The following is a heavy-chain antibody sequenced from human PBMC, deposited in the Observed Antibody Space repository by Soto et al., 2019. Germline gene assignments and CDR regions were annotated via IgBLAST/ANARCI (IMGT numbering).Heavy chain of an antibody. CDR1: GGSISTTSYY. J-gene: IGHJ4*02. CDR3: ARHGDYSDDPSYLSFDY. V-gene: IGHV4-39*01. D-gene: IGHD4-17*01. Sequence: QLQLQESGPGLVKPSETLSLTCTVPGGSISTTSYYWGWIRQPPGKGLEWIGSIYYSGSTYCNPSIKSRVTISVDLSKNQVSLKVSSVTAEDTALDYCARHGDYSDDPSYLSFDYWGQGTLVTVSS. CDR2: IYYSGST.